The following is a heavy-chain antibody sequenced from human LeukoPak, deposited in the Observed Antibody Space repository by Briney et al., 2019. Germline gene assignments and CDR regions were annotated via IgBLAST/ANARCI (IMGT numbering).Heavy chain of an antibody. D-gene: IGHD4-23*01. CDR2: INGDGSST. CDR1: GFTISSYW. J-gene: IGHJ4*02. Sequence: PAGGSLRLSCGATGFTISSYWMHWVRQAPGKGLVWVSRINGDGSSTTYADSVKGRFTISRDNAKNTLYLQMNSLRAEDTAVYYCAKGGTTVVDYWGQGTLVTVSS. V-gene: IGHV3-74*03. CDR3: AKGGTTVVDY.